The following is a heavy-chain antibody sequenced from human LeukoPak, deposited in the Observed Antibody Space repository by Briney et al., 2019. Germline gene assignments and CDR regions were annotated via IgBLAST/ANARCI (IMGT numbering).Heavy chain of an antibody. CDR1: GGTFSSYA. V-gene: IGHV1-69*05. D-gene: IGHD3-16*02. CDR2: IIPIFGTA. J-gene: IGHJ3*02. CDR3: AREMMITFGGVIVKAEI. Sequence: SVKVSCKASGGTFSSYAISWVRQAPGQGLEWMGGIIPIFGTANYAQKFQGRVTITTDESTSTAYMELSSLRSEDTAVYYCAREMMITFGGVIVKAEIWGQGTMVTVSS.